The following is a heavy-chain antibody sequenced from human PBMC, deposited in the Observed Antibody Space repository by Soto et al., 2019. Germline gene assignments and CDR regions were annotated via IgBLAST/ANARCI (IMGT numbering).Heavy chain of an antibody. Sequence: ESGGGLVQPGGSLRLSCAASGFTVSSNYMSWVRQAPGKGLEWVSVIYSGGSTYYADSVKGRFTISRDNSKNTLYLQMNSLRAEDTAVYYCARAGVIFWSGYYDFDYWGQGTLVTVSS. CDR3: ARAGVIFWSGYYDFDY. J-gene: IGHJ4*02. D-gene: IGHD3-3*01. V-gene: IGHV3-66*01. CDR1: GFTVSSNY. CDR2: IYSGGST.